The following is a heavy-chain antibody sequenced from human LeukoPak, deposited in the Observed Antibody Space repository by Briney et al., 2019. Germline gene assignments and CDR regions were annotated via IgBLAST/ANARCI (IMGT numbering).Heavy chain of an antibody. D-gene: IGHD3-10*01. CDR2: MNPNSGNT. J-gene: IGHJ4*02. Sequence: ASVKVSCKASGYTFTSYDINWVRQATGQGLEWMGWMNPNSGNTGYAQKFQGRVTMTRNTSISTAYMELSSLRSEDTAVYYCARVMRRGYYFDYWGQGTLVTVSS. CDR1: GYTFTSYD. CDR3: ARVMRRGYYFDY. V-gene: IGHV1-8*01.